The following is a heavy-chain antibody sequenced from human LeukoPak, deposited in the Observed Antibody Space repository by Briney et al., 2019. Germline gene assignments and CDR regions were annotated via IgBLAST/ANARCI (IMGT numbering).Heavy chain of an antibody. CDR3: ARDVKGVLRFLGWLLDNWFDP. CDR1: GYTFTGYY. D-gene: IGHD3-3*01. Sequence: ASVKVSCKASGYTFTGYYMHWVRQAPGQGLEWMGWINPNSGGTYYAQKFQGRVTMTRDTSISTAYMELSRLRSDDTAVYYCARDVKGVLRFLGWLLDNWFDPWGQGTLVTVSS. CDR2: INPNSGGT. V-gene: IGHV1-2*02. J-gene: IGHJ5*02.